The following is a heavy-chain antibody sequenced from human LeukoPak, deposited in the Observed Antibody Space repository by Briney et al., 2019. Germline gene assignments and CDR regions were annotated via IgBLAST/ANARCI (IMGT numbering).Heavy chain of an antibody. J-gene: IGHJ4*02. CDR3: ARVNDFWSGYWYYFDY. Sequence: SETLSLTCTVSGGSISSYYWSWIRQPAGKGLEWIGRIYTSGSTNYNPSLKSRVTMSVDTSKNQFSLKLSSVTAADTAVYYCARVNDFWSGYWYYFDYWGQGTLVTVSS. CDR1: GGSISSYY. V-gene: IGHV4-4*07. D-gene: IGHD3-3*01. CDR2: IYTSGST.